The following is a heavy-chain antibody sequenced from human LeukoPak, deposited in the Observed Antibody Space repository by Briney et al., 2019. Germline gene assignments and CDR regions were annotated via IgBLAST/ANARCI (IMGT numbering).Heavy chain of an antibody. V-gene: IGHV3-23*01. CDR2: ITDSGGAT. J-gene: IGHJ5*02. D-gene: IGHD3-10*01. Sequence: GGSLRLSCAASGFTFNKYGMHWVRQAPGKGLEWVSAITDSGGATYYADSAKGRFTISRDNSKNTLSLQMNSLRAEDTAVYYCAKRDYFASGRPFDAWGQGTLVTVSS. CDR3: AKRDYFASGRPFDA. CDR1: GFTFNKYG.